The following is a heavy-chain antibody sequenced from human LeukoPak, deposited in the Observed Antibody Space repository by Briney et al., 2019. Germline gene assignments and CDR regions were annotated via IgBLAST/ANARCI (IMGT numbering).Heavy chain of an antibody. Sequence: GGSLRLSCAASGFTFSSYWIHWVRQAPGKGLVWVSRINSGGSDSIYADSVKGRFTISRDNAQNTVYLQMNRLRAEDTAIYYRARGHSTGCFDYWGQGTLVTVSS. CDR3: ARGHSTGCFDY. CDR1: GFTFSSYW. CDR2: INSGGSDS. V-gene: IGHV3-74*01. J-gene: IGHJ4*02. D-gene: IGHD1-14*01.